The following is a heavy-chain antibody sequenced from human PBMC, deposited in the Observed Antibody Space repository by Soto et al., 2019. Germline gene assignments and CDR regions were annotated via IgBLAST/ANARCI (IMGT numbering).Heavy chain of an antibody. J-gene: IGHJ5*02. CDR3: ARERSAAGTGWFDP. Sequence: QVQLVQSGAEVKKPGASVKVSCKASGYTFTSYDINWVRQATGQGLEWMGWMNPNSGNTGYAQKFQGRVTMTRNTSISTAYMELSSLRSEDTAVYFCARERSAAGTGWFDPWGQGSLVTVSS. CDR2: MNPNSGNT. D-gene: IGHD6-13*01. V-gene: IGHV1-8*01. CDR1: GYTFTSYD.